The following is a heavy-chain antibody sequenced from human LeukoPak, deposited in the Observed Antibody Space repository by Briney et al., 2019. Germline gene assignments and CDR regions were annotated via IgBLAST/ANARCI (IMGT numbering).Heavy chain of an antibody. Sequence: SETLSLTCTVSGGSISSYYWSWIRQPPGKGLEWIGYIYYSGSTNYNPSLKSRVTISVDTSKNQFSLKLSSVTAADTAVYYCARARHGGARYWYFDFWGRGTLVTVSS. J-gene: IGHJ2*01. D-gene: IGHD2-21*01. CDR3: ARARHGGARYWYFDF. CDR1: GGSISSYY. CDR2: IYYSGST. V-gene: IGHV4-59*01.